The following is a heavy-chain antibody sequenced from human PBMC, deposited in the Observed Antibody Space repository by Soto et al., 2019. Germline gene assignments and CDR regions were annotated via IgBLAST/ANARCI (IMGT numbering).Heavy chain of an antibody. J-gene: IGHJ6*04. D-gene: IGHD3-10*01. CDR2: IDNAGTDS. CDR1: GFTLRGRS. Sequence: EVQLVESGGGLVQPGGSLRLSCAASGFTLRGRSMPWVRQAPGKGLVWVSGIDNAGTDSTYADSVKGRFTSSRDNAKNMLYLQMNSLRVEDTAVYYCARGWFGPDVWGKGTTVTVSS. V-gene: IGHV3-74*01. CDR3: ARGWFGPDV.